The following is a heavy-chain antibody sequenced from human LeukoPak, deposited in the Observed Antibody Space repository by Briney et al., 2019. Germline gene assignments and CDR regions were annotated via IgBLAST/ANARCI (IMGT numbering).Heavy chain of an antibody. CDR1: GYTFPSYF. Sequence: GASVKVSCTASGYTFPSYFMHWVRQAPGQGLEWMGIINPTGGSTTYAQKFQGRVTMTRDTSTSTVYMELSSLRSDDTAVYYCARTAARRFDYWGREPWSPSPQ. CDR3: ARTAARRFDY. V-gene: IGHV1-46*01. CDR2: INPTGGST. D-gene: IGHD6-6*01. J-gene: IGHJ4*02.